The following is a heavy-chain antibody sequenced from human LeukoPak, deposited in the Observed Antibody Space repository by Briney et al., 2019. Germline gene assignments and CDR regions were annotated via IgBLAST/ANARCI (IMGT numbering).Heavy chain of an antibody. V-gene: IGHV4-39*01. CDR2: IYYSGSQ. CDR1: GGPISSRSYH. Sequence: SDTLSLICSVSGGPISSRSYHGGSIPRPPARVEEGIGTIYYSGSQYYNPSLNSQVTIHVDTSKNPFSLKLSSVTAADTAVYYCARSYYYDSSPSIDYWGQGTLVTVSS. CDR3: ARSYYYDSSPSIDY. J-gene: IGHJ4*02. D-gene: IGHD3-22*01.